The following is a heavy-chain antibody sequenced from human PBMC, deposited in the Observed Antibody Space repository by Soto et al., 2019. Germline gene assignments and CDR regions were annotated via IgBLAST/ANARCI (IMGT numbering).Heavy chain of an antibody. D-gene: IGHD3-16*01. Sequence: QVQLVQSGAEVRKPGASVKVSCKASGHTLASYDINWVRQATGQGLEWMGWMTPDSGDTGYAQKFQGRVTMTWDTFITTAYMELSSLRSDDTAVYYCARDPFYGGFDSWGQGTLVTVFS. J-gene: IGHJ5*01. CDR3: ARDPFYGGFDS. CDR1: GHTLASYD. CDR2: MTPDSGDT. V-gene: IGHV1-8*01.